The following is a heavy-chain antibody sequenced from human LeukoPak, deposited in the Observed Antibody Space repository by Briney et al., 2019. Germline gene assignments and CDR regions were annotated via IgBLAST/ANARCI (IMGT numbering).Heavy chain of an antibody. CDR3: ARGELEAARGPKKSNWFDP. J-gene: IGHJ5*02. CDR2: AYYSGHT. V-gene: IGHV4-59*12. Sequence: PSETLSLTCTVSGGSINDNYWSWIRQPPGKGLEWIGYAYYSGHTNYNSSLKSRVTMSVDTSKNQFSLKLSSVTAADTAVYYCARGELEAARGPKKSNWFDPWGQGTLVTVFS. D-gene: IGHD6-25*01. CDR1: GGSINDNY.